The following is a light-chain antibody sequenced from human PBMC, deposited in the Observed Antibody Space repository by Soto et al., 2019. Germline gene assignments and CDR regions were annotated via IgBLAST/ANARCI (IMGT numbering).Light chain of an antibody. CDR3: CSLAGRLLV. Sequence: QSALTQPRSVSGSPGQSVTISCTGTSSDVGGYNYVSWYQHVPGKAPKLVIFEVIKRPSGVPERFSGSKSGNTASLTIAGLHADDDADYYCCSLAGRLLVFGGGTKVTVL. J-gene: IGLJ2*01. V-gene: IGLV2-11*01. CDR2: EVI. CDR1: SSDVGGYNY.